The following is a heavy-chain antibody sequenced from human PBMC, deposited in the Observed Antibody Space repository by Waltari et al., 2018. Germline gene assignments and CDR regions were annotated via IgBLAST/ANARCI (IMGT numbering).Heavy chain of an antibody. CDR3: ARGDYVWGSYRPAFDY. CDR2: INHSGST. J-gene: IGHJ4*02. CDR1: GGSFSGYY. V-gene: IGHV4-34*01. D-gene: IGHD3-16*02. Sequence: QVQLQQWGAGLLKPSETLSLTCAVYGGSFSGYYWSWIRQPPGKGLEWIGEINHSGSTNYNPSLKSRVTRSVDTSKNQFSLKLSSVTAADTAVYYCARGDYVWGSYRPAFDYWGQGTLVTVSS.